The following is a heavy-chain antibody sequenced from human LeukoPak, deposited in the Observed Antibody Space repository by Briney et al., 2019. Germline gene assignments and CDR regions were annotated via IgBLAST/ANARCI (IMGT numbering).Heavy chain of an antibody. D-gene: IGHD1-26*01. Sequence: GGSLRLSCAASGFTFSSYGMHWVRQPPGKGLGGVAFIRYDGSNKYYADSVKGRSTISRDNSKNTLYLQMNSLRAEDTAVYYCAKDDSGSYYGSTIYWGQGTLVTVSS. V-gene: IGHV3-30*02. CDR3: AKDDSGSYYGSTIY. CDR1: GFTFSSYG. CDR2: IRYDGSNK. J-gene: IGHJ4*02.